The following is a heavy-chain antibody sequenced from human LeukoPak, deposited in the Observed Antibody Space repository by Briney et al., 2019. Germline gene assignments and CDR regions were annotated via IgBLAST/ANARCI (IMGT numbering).Heavy chain of an antibody. Sequence: GGSLKPSWAPSEFTSSSITMNWVGQPQGKGRKWVSSIRSSSSYIYYADSVKGRFTISRDNAKNSLYLQMNSLRAEDTAVYYCARVEYYGSGSLYFDYWGQGTLVTVSS. J-gene: IGHJ4*02. D-gene: IGHD3-10*01. CDR3: ARVEYYGSGSLYFDY. CDR1: EFTSSSIT. CDR2: IRSSSSYI. V-gene: IGHV3-21*01.